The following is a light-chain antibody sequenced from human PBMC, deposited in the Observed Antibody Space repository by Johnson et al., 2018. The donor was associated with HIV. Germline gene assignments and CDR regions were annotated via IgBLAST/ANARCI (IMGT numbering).Light chain of an antibody. CDR3: GTWDSSLTSYV. Sequence: QPALTQPPSVSAAPGQKVTISCSGSSSNIGNNYVSWYQHLPGTAPKLLIYDTNKRPSGIPGRFSGSKSGPSATLGITGLQTGDEADYYSGTWDSSLTSYVFGAGTKVTVL. CDR1: SSNIGNNY. CDR2: DTN. J-gene: IGLJ1*01. V-gene: IGLV1-51*01.